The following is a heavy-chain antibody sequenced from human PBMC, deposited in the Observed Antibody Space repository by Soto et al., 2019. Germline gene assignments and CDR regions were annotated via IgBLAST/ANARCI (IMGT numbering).Heavy chain of an antibody. CDR1: SFSIINYF. V-gene: IGHV4-59*01. D-gene: IGHD3-22*01. CDR2: IYYSGST. CDR3: ERYSSDRCNTEYCFDY. J-gene: IGHJ4*02. Sequence: SATXSLTWSFSSFSIINYFFVLVRHPPGKGLEWIGYIYYSGSTAYNPSLRSRVAISVDTSKNQFFLNLQSVTAADTAVYYCERYSSDRCNTEYCFDYWGQGTLDTVSS.